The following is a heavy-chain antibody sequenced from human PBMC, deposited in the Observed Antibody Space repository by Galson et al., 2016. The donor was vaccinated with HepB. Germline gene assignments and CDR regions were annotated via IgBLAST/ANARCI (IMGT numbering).Heavy chain of an antibody. CDR2: ISAYNGDT. D-gene: IGHD2-15*01. V-gene: IGHV1-18*01. CDR3: AREMVVDATLWRYFDL. J-gene: IGHJ2*01. Sequence: SVKVSCKASGYTFRNYGISWVRQAPGQGLEWMGWISAYNGDTNYAQKLQGRVTMSSDTSTSTAYMELRTLRSDDTAVYYCAREMVVDATLWRYFDLWGRGTLVTVSS. CDR1: GYTFRNYG.